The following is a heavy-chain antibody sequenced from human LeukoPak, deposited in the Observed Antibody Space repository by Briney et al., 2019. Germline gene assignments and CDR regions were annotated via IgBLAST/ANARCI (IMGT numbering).Heavy chain of an antibody. CDR1: GGSISSYY. Sequence: SETLSLTCTVSGGSISSYYWSWIRQPPGKGLEWIGSIYYSGGTYYNPSLKSRVTISVDTSKNQFSLKLSSVTAADTAVYYCARDRSGYSSSWSTNYYYYMDVWGKGTTVTISS. V-gene: IGHV4-59*01. CDR3: ARDRSGYSSSWSTNYYYYMDV. J-gene: IGHJ6*03. CDR2: IYYSGGT. D-gene: IGHD6-13*01.